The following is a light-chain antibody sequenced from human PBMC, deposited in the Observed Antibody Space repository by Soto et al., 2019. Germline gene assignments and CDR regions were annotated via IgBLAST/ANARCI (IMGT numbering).Light chain of an antibody. V-gene: IGLV2-14*03. J-gene: IGLJ1*01. Sequence: QSVLTQPASVSGSPGQSITISCTGTSSDVGGYEHVSWYQQHPGKVPKLLIYDVSNRPSGVSNRFSASKSGNTASLTISGLLAEDEADYYCSSYSTASTPKYLFGTGTKVTVL. CDR3: SSYSTASTPKYL. CDR2: DVS. CDR1: SSDVGGYEH.